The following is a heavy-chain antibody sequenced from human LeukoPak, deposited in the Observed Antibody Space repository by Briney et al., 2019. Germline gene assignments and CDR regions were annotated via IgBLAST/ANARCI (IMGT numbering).Heavy chain of an antibody. CDR2: ISYDGSNK. CDR1: GFTFSSYG. Sequence: PGRSLRLSCAASGFTFSSYGMHWVRQAPGKGLEWVAVISYDGSNKYYADSVKGRFTISRDNSKNTLYLQMNSLRAEDTAVYYCARDEVAVAGSLMATIDYWGQGTLVTVSS. V-gene: IGHV3-30*04. CDR3: ARDEVAVAGSLMATIDY. D-gene: IGHD6-19*01. J-gene: IGHJ4*02.